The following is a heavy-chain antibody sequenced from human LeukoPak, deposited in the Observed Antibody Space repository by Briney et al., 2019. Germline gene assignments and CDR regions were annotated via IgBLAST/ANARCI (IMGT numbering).Heavy chain of an antibody. J-gene: IGHJ6*04. Sequence: GGSLRLSCSASGFTFSSYAMHWVRQAPGKGLEYVSAISSNGGSTYYADSVKGRFTISRDNSKNTLYLQMSSLRAEDTAEYYWVKDRYYGSGSSYYGMDVWGKGTTVTVSS. CDR1: GFTFSSYA. V-gene: IGHV3-64D*06. CDR3: VKDRYYGSGSSYYGMDV. D-gene: IGHD3-10*01. CDR2: ISSNGGST.